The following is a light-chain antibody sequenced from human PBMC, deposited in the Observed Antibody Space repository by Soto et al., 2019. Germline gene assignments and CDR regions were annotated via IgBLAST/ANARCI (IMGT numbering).Light chain of an antibody. V-gene: IGLV2-14*01. J-gene: IGLJ3*02. CDR3: NSYTRSSTWV. CDR2: EVS. Sequence: QSALTQPASVSGSPGQSITISCTGTSSDVGGYNYVSWYQQHPGKAPKLMIYEVSNRPSGVSNRFSASKSGNTASLTISGLQAEDEADYYCNSYTRSSTWVFGGGTKVTVL. CDR1: SSDVGGYNY.